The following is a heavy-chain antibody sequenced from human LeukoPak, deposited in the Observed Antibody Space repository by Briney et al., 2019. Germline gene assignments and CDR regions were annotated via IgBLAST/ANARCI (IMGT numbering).Heavy chain of an antibody. CDR3: TRAGRSISMVFFV. J-gene: IGHJ4*02. CDR2: IIPIFGTA. CDR1: GGTFSSYA. Sequence: SVKVSCKASGGTFSSYAISWVRQAPGQGLEWMGGIIPIFGTANYAQKFQGRVTITADKSTSTAYMELSNLRSDDTGVYYCTRAGRSISMVFFVWGQGALVTVSS. D-gene: IGHD2-8*01. V-gene: IGHV1-69*06.